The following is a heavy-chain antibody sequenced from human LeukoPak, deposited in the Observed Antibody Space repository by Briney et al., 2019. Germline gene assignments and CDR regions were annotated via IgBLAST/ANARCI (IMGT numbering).Heavy chain of an antibody. J-gene: IGHJ4*02. CDR3: TRENSAGWTDH. CDR2: TYYRSKWYN. V-gene: IGHV6-1*01. CDR1: GDGVSINSAA. D-gene: IGHD6-19*01. Sequence: SQTLSLTCAISGDGVSINSAAGKWIRQSPSRGLEWLGRTYYRSKWYNDYAVSLKSRISINPDASKNQFSLQLNSVTPEDTAVYYCTRENSAGWTDHWGPGTQVTVSS.